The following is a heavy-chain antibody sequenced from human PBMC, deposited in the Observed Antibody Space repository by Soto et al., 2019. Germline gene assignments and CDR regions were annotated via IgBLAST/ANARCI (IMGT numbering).Heavy chain of an antibody. CDR2: ISSSSSTI. CDR3: ARDCEIDYGDYSYYYYYGMDV. V-gene: IGHV3-48*02. Sequence: GGSLRLSCAASGFTFSSYSMNWVRQAPGKGLEWVSYISSSSSTIYYADSVKGRFTISRDNAKNSLYLQMNSLRDEDTAVYYCARDCEIDYGDYSYYYYYGMDVWGQGTTVTVSS. CDR1: GFTFSSYS. D-gene: IGHD4-17*01. J-gene: IGHJ6*02.